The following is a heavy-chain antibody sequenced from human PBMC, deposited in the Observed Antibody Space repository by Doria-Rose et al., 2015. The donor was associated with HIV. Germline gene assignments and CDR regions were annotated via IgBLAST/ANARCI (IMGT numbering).Heavy chain of an antibody. CDR3: TRDRGLATIRLYYFYYYGMDV. CDR2: IRSETHGGTT. V-gene: IGHV3-49*05. CDR1: GFTFGDYT. J-gene: IGHJ6*02. Sequence: VQLVQSGGGLVKPGRSLRLSCITSGFTFGDYTVSWFRQAPGKGLEWVGSIRSETHGGTTEYAASVKGRFTISRDDSKRIAYLLMNSLKTEDTAVYYCTRDRGLATIRLYYFYYYGMDVWGQGTT. D-gene: IGHD5-12*01.